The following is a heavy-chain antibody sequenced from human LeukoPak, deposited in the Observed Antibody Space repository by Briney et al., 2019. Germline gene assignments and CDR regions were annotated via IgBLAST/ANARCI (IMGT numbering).Heavy chain of an antibody. V-gene: IGHV1-2*02. J-gene: IGHJ4*02. Sequence: ASVTVSCKASGYTFTGYYIHWVRQAPGQGLEWMGWINPNSGGTDYAQKFQDRVTMTRDTSISTAYMELSRLRSDDTAVYYCARANSGSLLDYWGQGTLVTVSS. CDR2: INPNSGGT. D-gene: IGHD5-12*01. CDR1: GYTFTGYY. CDR3: ARANSGSLLDY.